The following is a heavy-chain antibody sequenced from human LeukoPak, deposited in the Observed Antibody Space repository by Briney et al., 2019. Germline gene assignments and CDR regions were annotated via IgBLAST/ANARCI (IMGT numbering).Heavy chain of an antibody. Sequence: SETLSLTCTVPGGSISSYYWSWIRQPPGKGLEWIGYIYNTGDITDYSPSLKSRVTISVDTSKNQFSLKLSSVTAADTAVYYRARYYGSGNRHYMDVWGKGTTVTVSS. J-gene: IGHJ6*03. CDR3: ARYYGSGNRHYMDV. CDR2: IYNTGDIT. D-gene: IGHD3-10*01. V-gene: IGHV4-59*12. CDR1: GGSISSYY.